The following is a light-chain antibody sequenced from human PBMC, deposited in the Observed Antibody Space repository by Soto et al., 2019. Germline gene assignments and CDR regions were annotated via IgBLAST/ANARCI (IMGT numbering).Light chain of an antibody. V-gene: IGLV2-14*01. Sequence: QSALTQPASVSGSPGQSIAISCTGSSSDVGAYNFVSWYQQHPGQGPKLMIFEVRNRPSGVSSRFSGSKTGNSASLTISGLQAEYEADYYCISYTTTRTLVFGTGTKLTVL. CDR2: EVR. CDR1: SSDVGAYNF. J-gene: IGLJ1*01. CDR3: ISYTTTRTLV.